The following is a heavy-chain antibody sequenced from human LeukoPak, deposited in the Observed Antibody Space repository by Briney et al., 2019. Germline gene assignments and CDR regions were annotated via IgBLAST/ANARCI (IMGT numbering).Heavy chain of an antibody. V-gene: IGHV4-59*01. Sequence: SETLSLTCTVSGGSISSYYWSWIRQPPGKGLEWIGYIYYSGSTNCNPSLKSRVTISVDTSKNQFSLKLSSVTAADTAVYYCARDRDFWSGYGLDPWGQGTLVTVSS. CDR1: GGSISSYY. CDR3: ARDRDFWSGYGLDP. D-gene: IGHD3-3*01. CDR2: IYYSGST. J-gene: IGHJ5*02.